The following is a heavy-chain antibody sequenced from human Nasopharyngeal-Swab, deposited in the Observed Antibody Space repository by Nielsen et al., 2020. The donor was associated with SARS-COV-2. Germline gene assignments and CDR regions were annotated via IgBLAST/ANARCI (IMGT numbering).Heavy chain of an antibody. J-gene: IGHJ4*02. Sequence: ASVKVSCKASANTFTGSYIHWVRQAPGQGLEWMGWMNPKSGVTSYAQKFQGRVTMTWDTSTSTAYMELSRLRSDDTAVYYCARDATGDVYFDYWGQGTLVTVSS. V-gene: IGHV1-2*02. CDR1: ANTFTGSY. CDR2: MNPKSGVT. CDR3: ARDATGDVYFDY. D-gene: IGHD7-27*01.